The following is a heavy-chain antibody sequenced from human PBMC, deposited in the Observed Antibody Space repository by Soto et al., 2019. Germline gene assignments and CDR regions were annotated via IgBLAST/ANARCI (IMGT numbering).Heavy chain of an antibody. J-gene: IGHJ6*02. CDR3: AGVTWFRGMDV. D-gene: IGHD3-10*01. V-gene: IGHV6-1*01. Sequence: PSKTLSLSCLVSGDSVSGDSAAWKWIRQSPSRGLEWLGRTYYRSKWYNDYAVSVKSRITINPDTSKNQFSLHLHSVTPEDTAVYYCAGVTWFRGMDVWGQGTPVTVSS. CDR1: GDSVSGDSAA. CDR2: TYYRSKWYN.